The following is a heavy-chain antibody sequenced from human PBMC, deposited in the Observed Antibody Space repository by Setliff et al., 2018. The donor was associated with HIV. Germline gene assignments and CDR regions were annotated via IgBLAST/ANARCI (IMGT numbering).Heavy chain of an antibody. CDR3: VKDCNPGTCYFEYFEH. Sequence: GGSLRLSCSASGLTFSSYAMHWVRQAPGKGLEYVSGISSNGGTAYYAGSVKGRFTTSRDNSKNTLYLQMSSLRVEDTAVYYCVKDCNPGTCYFEYFEHWGQGTLVTVSS. V-gene: IGHV3-64D*09. CDR1: GLTFSSYA. CDR2: ISSNGGTA. J-gene: IGHJ1*01. D-gene: IGHD2-15*01.